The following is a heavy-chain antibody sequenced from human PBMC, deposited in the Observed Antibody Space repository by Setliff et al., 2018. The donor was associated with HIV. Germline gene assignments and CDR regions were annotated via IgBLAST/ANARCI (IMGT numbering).Heavy chain of an antibody. Sequence: PSETLSLTCTVSGGSISSEGYYWSWIRQHPGKGLEWIGYIYYSGNTYYSPSLKSRLTISVDTSKNQFSLKLRSVTAAGTAVYYCVRAEYSSSSDWFAPWGQGALVTVSS. CDR1: GGSISSEGYY. D-gene: IGHD6-6*01. V-gene: IGHV4-31*03. J-gene: IGHJ5*02. CDR3: VRAEYSSSSDWFAP. CDR2: IYYSGNT.